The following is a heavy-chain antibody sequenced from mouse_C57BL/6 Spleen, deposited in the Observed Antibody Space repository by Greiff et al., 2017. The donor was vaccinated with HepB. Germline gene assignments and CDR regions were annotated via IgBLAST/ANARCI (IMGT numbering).Heavy chain of an antibody. Sequence: LQESDAELVKPGASVKISCKVSGYTFTDHTIHWMKQRPEQGLEWIGYIYPRDGSTKYNEKFKGKATLTADKSSSTAYMQLNSLTSEDSAVYFCARYLLLYYYAMDYWGQGTSVTVSS. J-gene: IGHJ4*01. CDR2: IYPRDGST. CDR1: GYTFTDHT. D-gene: IGHD1-1*01. V-gene: IGHV1-78*01. CDR3: ARYLLLYYYAMDY.